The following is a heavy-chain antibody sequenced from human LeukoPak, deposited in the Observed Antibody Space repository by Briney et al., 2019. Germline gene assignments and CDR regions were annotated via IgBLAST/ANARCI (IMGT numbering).Heavy chain of an antibody. V-gene: IGHV3-23*01. J-gene: IGHJ4*02. Sequence: PGRSPRLSCAASGFTFSGYAMSWVRQAPGKGLEWVSAISGSGGSTYYADSVKGRFTISRDNSKNTLYLQMNSLRAEDTAVYYCAKAFRGTIFGVVTTYFDYWGQGTLVTVSS. CDR1: GFTFSGYA. CDR2: ISGSGGST. CDR3: AKAFRGTIFGVVTTYFDY. D-gene: IGHD3-3*01.